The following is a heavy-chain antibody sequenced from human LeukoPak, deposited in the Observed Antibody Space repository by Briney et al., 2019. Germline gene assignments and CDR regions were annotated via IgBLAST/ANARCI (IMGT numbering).Heavy chain of an antibody. J-gene: IGHJ4*02. D-gene: IGHD2-15*01. V-gene: IGHV3-66*01. CDR2: IYSGGST. Sequence: GGSLRLSCAASGFTVSSNYMSWVREAPGKGLEWGSVIYSGGSTYYADSVKGRFTISRDNSKNTLYLQMNSLRAEDTAVYYCARDRDCSGGSCYGYWGQGTLVTVSS. CDR3: ARDRDCSGGSCYGY. CDR1: GFTVSSNY.